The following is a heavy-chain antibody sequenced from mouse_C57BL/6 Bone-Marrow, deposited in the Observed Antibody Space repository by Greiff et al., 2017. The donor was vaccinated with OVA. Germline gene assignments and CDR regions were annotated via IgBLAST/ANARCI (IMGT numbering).Heavy chain of an antibody. CDR3: ARLYYGYDEGLWYFDV. CDR1: GYTFTDYY. D-gene: IGHD2-2*01. J-gene: IGHJ1*03. CDR2: INPNNGGT. Sequence: VQLQQSGPELVKPGASVKISCKASGYTFTDYYMNWVKQSHGKSLEWIGDINPNNGGTSYNQKFKGKATLTVDKSSSTAYMELRSLTSEDSAVYYCARLYYGYDEGLWYFDVWGTGTTVTVSS. V-gene: IGHV1-26*01.